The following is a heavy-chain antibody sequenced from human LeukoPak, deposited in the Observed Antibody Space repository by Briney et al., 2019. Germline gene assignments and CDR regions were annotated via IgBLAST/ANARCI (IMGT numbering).Heavy chain of an antibody. CDR2: IHYSGTT. V-gene: IGHV4-59*01. CDR3: ARQENSGYYLSDS. CDR1: GGSISNYY. D-gene: IGHD3-22*01. J-gene: IGHJ4*02. Sequence: SETLSLTCTVSGGSISNYYWSWIRQPPGKGLEWIGYIHYSGTTSYNSSLESRVTISLDTSKNQFSLKLSSVTAADTAVYYCARQENSGYYLSDSWGQGTLVTVSS.